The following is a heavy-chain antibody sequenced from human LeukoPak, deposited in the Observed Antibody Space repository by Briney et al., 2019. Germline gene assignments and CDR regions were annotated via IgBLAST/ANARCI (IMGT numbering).Heavy chain of an antibody. D-gene: IGHD3-10*01. CDR1: GGTFSNFA. CDR2: IIPIFGTA. Sequence: GASVKVSCKASGGTFSNFAISWVRQAPGQGLEWMGGIIPIFGTANYAQKFQGRVTIITGESTSTAYMELSSLISEGTAVYYCARGPLFYGSGVTYFDDWGQGTLVTVSS. J-gene: IGHJ4*02. CDR3: ARGPLFYGSGVTYFDD. V-gene: IGHV1-69*05.